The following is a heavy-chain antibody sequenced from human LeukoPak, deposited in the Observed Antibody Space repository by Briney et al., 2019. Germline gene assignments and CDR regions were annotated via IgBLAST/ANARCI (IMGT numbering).Heavy chain of an antibody. D-gene: IGHD6-13*01. CDR2: ITSGENT. V-gene: IGHV3-23*01. CDR1: GLTFNNYW. J-gene: IGHJ4*02. Sequence: GGSLRLSCAASGLTFNNYWMNWVRQAPGKGLEWVSTITSGENTYYADSVKGRFTISRDNSKNTLYLQMNSLRAEDTAVYYCAKRLSSSSTWYYFDYWGQGTLVTVSS. CDR3: AKRLSSSSTWYYFDY.